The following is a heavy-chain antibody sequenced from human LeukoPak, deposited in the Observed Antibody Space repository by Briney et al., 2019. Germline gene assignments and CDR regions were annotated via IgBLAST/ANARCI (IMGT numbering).Heavy chain of an antibody. CDR2: INPNSGGT. J-gene: IGHJ5*02. D-gene: IGHD3-10*01. CDR3: ARDPTSIRGVPPRPNWFDP. Sequence: ASVKVSCKASGYTFTGYYMHWVRQAPRQGLEWMGWINPNSGGTNYAQKFQGRVTMTRDTSISTAYMELSRLRSDDTAVYYCARDPTSIRGVPPRPNWFDPWGQGTLVTVSS. CDR1: GYTFTGYY. V-gene: IGHV1-2*02.